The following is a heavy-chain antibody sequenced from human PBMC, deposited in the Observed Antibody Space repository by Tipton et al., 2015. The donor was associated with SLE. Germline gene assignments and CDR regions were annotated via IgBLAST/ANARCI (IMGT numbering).Heavy chain of an antibody. CDR2: IKQDGSEK. J-gene: IGHJ4*02. CDR1: GYTFTSYY. CDR3: VKVRIQLWLGYGSGSSFDY. D-gene: IGHD5-18*01. Sequence: VQLVQSGPEVKKPGASVKVSCKASGYTFTSYYMHWVRQAPGKGLEWVANIKQDGSEKYYVDSVKGRFTISRDNSKNTLYLQMSSLRAEDTAVYYCVKVRIQLWLGYGSGSSFDYWGQGTLVTVSS. V-gene: IGHV3-7*01.